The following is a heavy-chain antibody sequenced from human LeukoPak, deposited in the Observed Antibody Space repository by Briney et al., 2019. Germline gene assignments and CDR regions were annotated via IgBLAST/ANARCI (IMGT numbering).Heavy chain of an antibody. CDR3: AGRMGVWGSYRFYYYYYMDV. D-gene: IGHD3-16*02. CDR2: INHSGST. CDR1: GGSFSGYS. Sequence: SQTLSPTCAVNGGSFSGYSWSWIRQPPRERLEWIGEINHSGSTNYNPSLKSRVTISVDTSKNQFSLKLSSVTAADTAVYYCAGRMGVWGSYRFYYYYYMDVWGKGTTVTISS. V-gene: IGHV4-34*01. J-gene: IGHJ6*03.